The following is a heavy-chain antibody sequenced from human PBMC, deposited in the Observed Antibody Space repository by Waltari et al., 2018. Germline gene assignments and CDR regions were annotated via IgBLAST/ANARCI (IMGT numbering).Heavy chain of an antibody. CDR3: AKGTRGYTYGSDY. D-gene: IGHD5-18*01. CDR1: GFTFSTYE. V-gene: IGHV3-48*03. Sequence: VQLVESGGGLVQPPGSLRLSCAASGFTFSTYEMNWVRQAPGKGLEWVSYISSSGATIDYADSVKGRVTISRDNAKNSLYLQMNSLRAEDTAVYYCAKGTRGYTYGSDYWGQGTLVTVSS. J-gene: IGHJ4*02. CDR2: ISSSGATI.